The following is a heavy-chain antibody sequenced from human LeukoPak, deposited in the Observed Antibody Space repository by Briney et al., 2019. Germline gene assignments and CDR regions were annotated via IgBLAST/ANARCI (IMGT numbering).Heavy chain of an antibody. V-gene: IGHV1-69*13. D-gene: IGHD2-2*01. CDR1: GGTFSSYA. CDR2: IIPIFGTA. J-gene: IGHJ4*02. Sequence: ASVKVSCKASGGTFSSYAISWVRQAPGQGLEWMGGIIPIFGTANYAQKFQGRVTITADESTSTAYMELSSLRSEDTAVYYCAKNNMGGVVPLYYFDYGGKGTLVTVP. CDR3: AKNNMGGVVPLYYFDY.